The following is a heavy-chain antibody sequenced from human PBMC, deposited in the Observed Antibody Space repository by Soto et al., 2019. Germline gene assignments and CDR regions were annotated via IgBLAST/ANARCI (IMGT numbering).Heavy chain of an antibody. V-gene: IGHV3-23*01. Sequence: EVQLLESGGGLVQPGGSLRLSCAASGFTFKSYAISWVRQPPGKGLEWVSGSSGSGGTTYHADSVKGRFTISRDNSKNTQYLQMNSLRVEDTAVYYCAKEPYSSFVLGTFHYWGQGALVTVSS. CDR3: AKEPYSSFVLGTFHY. D-gene: IGHD6-19*01. J-gene: IGHJ4*02. CDR2: SSGSGGTT. CDR1: GFTFKSYA.